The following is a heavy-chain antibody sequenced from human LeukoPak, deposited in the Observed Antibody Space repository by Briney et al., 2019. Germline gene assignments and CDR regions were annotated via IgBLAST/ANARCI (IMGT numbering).Heavy chain of an antibody. CDR3: ARGGWVRGVITRNGLDY. CDR2: INPNSGGT. D-gene: IGHD3-10*01. CDR1: GYIFTGYY. Sequence: ASVKVSCKASGYIFTGYYMHWVRQAPGQGLEWMGWINPNSGGTSYAQKFQGRVTMTRDTSISTAYMDLSSLRSDDTAVYYCARGGWVRGVITRNGLDYWGQGTLVTVSS. J-gene: IGHJ4*02. V-gene: IGHV1-2*02.